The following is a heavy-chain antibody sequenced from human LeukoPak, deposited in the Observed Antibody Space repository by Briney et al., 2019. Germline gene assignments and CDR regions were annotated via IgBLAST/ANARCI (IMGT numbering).Heavy chain of an antibody. CDR3: ARQDSSGWYRTAPPTGIDY. J-gene: IGHJ4*02. V-gene: IGHV4-39*01. CDR1: GGSISSYY. Sequence: SETLSLTCTVSGGSISSYYWGWLRQPPGKGLEWIGRIYYSGSTYYNPSLKSRVTISVDTSKNQFSLMLSSVTAADTAVYYCARQDSSGWYRTAPPTGIDYWGQGTLVTVSS. CDR2: IYYSGST. D-gene: IGHD6-19*01.